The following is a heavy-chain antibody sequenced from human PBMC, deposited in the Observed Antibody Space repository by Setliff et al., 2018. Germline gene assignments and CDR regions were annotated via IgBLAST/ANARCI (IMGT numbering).Heavy chain of an antibody. J-gene: IGHJ3*01. CDR1: GYTFRNYA. Sequence: ASVKVSCKASGYTFRNYAFAWVRQAPGQGLEWVGWISVYNGDTNYAQKFQGRVTLTTDTSTSTAYMELRSLIFDDTAIYYCARGLLRSSSWRPDVFDVWGQGTMVTVSS. V-gene: IGHV1-18*01. D-gene: IGHD6-13*01. CDR2: ISVYNGDT. CDR3: ARGLLRSSSWRPDVFDV.